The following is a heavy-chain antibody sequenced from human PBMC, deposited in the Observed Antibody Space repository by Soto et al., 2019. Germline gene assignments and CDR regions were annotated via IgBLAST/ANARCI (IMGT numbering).Heavy chain of an antibody. D-gene: IGHD5-12*01. J-gene: IGHJ4*02. Sequence: GGSLRLSCAASGFRFSDFAMTWVRQAPGRGLEWVSAITGTASSTYYADPVKGRFTISRDNSKNTLYLQINSLRAEDTAIYYCAKGAEGYVVSSLDSWGQGTLVTVSS. CDR1: GFRFSDFA. CDR3: AKGAEGYVVSSLDS. V-gene: IGHV3-23*01. CDR2: ITGTASST.